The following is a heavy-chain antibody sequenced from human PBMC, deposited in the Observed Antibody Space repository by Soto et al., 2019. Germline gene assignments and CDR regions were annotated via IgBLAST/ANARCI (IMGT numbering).Heavy chain of an antibody. CDR2: LKSDNGGT. CDR1: GYTFTGHY. J-gene: IGHJ6*02. CDR3: ARDRGPLGSGSPCPTYGLDV. Sequence: QVQLVQSGAAVKPPGASVKVSCKASGYTFTGHYMHWVRQASGKRLEYLGWLKSDNGGTYYAPKLQGRVTFTRDTSTATAYMELSGLRSDDTAGYFCARDRGPLGSGSPCPTYGLDVWGQGTTVTVSS. D-gene: IGHD3-10*01. V-gene: IGHV1-2*02.